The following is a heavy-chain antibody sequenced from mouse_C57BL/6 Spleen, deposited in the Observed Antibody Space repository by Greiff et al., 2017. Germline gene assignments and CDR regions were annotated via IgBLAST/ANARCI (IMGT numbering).Heavy chain of an antibody. V-gene: IGHV1-84*01. CDR3: ARSNWSIDY. Sequence: QVQLQQPGPELVKPGASVKISCKASGYTFPDYYINWVKQRPGQGLEWIGGIYPGSGNNKYNEKLKGKATLTVDTSSSTAYMLLSSLTSEDSAVYFCARSNWSIDYWGQGTSLTVSS. CDR1: GYTFPDYY. CDR2: IYPGSGNN. J-gene: IGHJ2*02. D-gene: IGHD4-1*02.